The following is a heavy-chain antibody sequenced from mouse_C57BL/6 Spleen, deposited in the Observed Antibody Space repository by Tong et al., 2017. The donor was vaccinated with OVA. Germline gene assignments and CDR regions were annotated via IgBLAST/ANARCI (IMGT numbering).Heavy chain of an antibody. Sequence: VQLQESGAELVKPGASVKLSCKASGYTFTSYWMHWVKQRPGQGLEWIGRIDPNSGGTKYNEKFKSKATLTVDKPSSTAYMQLSSLTSEDSAVYYCARRPYYGNYNAWFAYWGQGTLVTVSA. CDR1: GYTFTSYW. J-gene: IGHJ3*01. CDR3: ARRPYYGNYNAWFAY. CDR2: IDPNSGGT. D-gene: IGHD2-10*01. V-gene: IGHV1-72*01.